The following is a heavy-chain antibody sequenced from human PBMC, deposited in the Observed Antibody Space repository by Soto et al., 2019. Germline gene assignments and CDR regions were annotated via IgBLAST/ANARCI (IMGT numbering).Heavy chain of an antibody. J-gene: IGHJ2*01. CDR3: AKEPVGPDWYFDL. CDR2: ISYDGSNK. V-gene: IGHV3-30-3*01. Sequence: PGGSLRLSCAASGFTFSSSAMHWVRQAPGKGLEWVAVISYDGSNKYYADSVKGRFTISRDNSKNTLYLQMNSLRAEDTAVYNCAKEPVGPDWYFDLWGRGTLVTVSS. CDR1: GFTFSSSA.